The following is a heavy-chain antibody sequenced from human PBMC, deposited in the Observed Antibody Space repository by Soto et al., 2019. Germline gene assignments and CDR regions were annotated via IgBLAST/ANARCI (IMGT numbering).Heavy chain of an antibody. D-gene: IGHD6-13*01. Sequence: QVQLVQSGAEVKKPGSSVKVSCKASGGTFSSYAISWVRQAPGQGLEWMGGIIPIFGTANYAQKFQGRGTITAAESTRTTYIEVSSLRCADTAVYYCARGESSSCCRYYYYYGMDVWGQGTTVTVSS. J-gene: IGHJ6*02. CDR3: ARGESSSCCRYYYYYGMDV. CDR1: GGTFSSYA. CDR2: IIPIFGTA. V-gene: IGHV1-69*01.